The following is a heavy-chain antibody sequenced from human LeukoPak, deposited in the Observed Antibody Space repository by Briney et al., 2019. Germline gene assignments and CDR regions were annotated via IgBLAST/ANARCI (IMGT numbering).Heavy chain of an antibody. CDR2: IYYGGAT. CDR1: GGSISSYY. D-gene: IGHD6-6*01. V-gene: IGHV4-59*08. Sequence: SETLSLTCTVSGGSISSYYWSWIRQPPGKGLEWIGSIYYGGATNYNPSLKSRLTMSVDTSKNQFSLKLNSVTAADTAVYYCARHRQLVHWFDPWGQGILVTVSS. J-gene: IGHJ5*02. CDR3: ARHRQLVHWFDP.